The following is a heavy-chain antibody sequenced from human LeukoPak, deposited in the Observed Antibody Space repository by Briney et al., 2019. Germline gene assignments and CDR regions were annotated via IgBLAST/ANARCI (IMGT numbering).Heavy chain of an antibody. V-gene: IGHV3-23*01. Sequence: GGTLRLSCAASGITFSSYGMSWVRQAPGKGLEWVSSISSTGGTTYYVDSVKGRFTISRDNSKNTLYLQMNSLRAEDTAVYYCAKDQRYSYGYRDYWGQGTLVTVSS. CDR3: AKDQRYSYGYRDY. J-gene: IGHJ4*02. CDR1: GITFSSYG. CDR2: ISSTGGTT. D-gene: IGHD5-18*01.